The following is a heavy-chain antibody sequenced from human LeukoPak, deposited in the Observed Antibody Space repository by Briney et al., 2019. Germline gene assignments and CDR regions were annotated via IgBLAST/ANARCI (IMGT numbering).Heavy chain of an antibody. V-gene: IGHV1-2*04. CDR3: ASWNSSGYYFGY. Sequence: ASVKVSCKASGGTFSSYAISWVRQAPGQGLEWMGWINPNSGGTNYAQKFQGWVTMTRDTSISTAYMELSRLRSDDTAVYYCASWNSSGYYFGYWGQGTLVTVSS. CDR2: INPNSGGT. CDR1: GGTFSSYA. J-gene: IGHJ4*02. D-gene: IGHD3-22*01.